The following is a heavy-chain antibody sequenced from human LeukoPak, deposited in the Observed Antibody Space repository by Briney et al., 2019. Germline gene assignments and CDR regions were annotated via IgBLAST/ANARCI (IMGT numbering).Heavy chain of an antibody. CDR2: INPNSGGT. J-gene: IGHJ4*02. CDR3: ARDSSGWFLVY. CDR1: GYTFTSYY. V-gene: IGHV1-2*02. Sequence: GASVKVPCKASGYTFTSYYMHWVRQAPGQGLEWMGWINPNSGGTNYAQKFQGRVTMTRDTSISTAYMELSRLRSDDTAVYYCARDSSGWFLVYWGQGTLVTVSS. D-gene: IGHD6-19*01.